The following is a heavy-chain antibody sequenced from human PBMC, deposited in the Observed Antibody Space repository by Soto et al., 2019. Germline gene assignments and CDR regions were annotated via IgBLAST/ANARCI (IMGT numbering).Heavy chain of an antibody. CDR3: ATSRGGNSGELGD. V-gene: IGHV3-23*01. CDR2: VSGSGGVT. CDR1: GFTYRGYA. J-gene: IGHJ4*02. Sequence: EVQLLESGGGLVQPGGSLRLSCSGSGFTYRGYAMAWVRQAPGKGLEWVSAVSGSGGVTYYADPVKGRFTVSRDNSRNTTYLQMNSLRVEDTAIYFCATSRGGNSGELGDWGQGHLVTVSS. D-gene: IGHD2-15*01.